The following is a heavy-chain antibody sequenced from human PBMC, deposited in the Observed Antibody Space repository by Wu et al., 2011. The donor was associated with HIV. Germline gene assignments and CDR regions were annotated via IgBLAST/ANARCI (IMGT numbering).Heavy chain of an antibody. V-gene: IGHV1-2*02. Sequence: QVQLVQSGAEVKKPGASVKVSCKASGYTFADYYMHWVRQAPGQGLEWMGWINPHSGGTNYAQKFQGSVTMTRDTSISTVYMEVSRLRSDDTAVYYCARVFRGVRRRPASPSYYFFYMDVWGEGPRSPVSS. J-gene: IGHJ6*03. CDR2: INPHSGGT. CDR1: GYTFADYY. D-gene: IGHD3-10*01. CDR3: ARVFRGVRRRPASPSYYFFYMDV.